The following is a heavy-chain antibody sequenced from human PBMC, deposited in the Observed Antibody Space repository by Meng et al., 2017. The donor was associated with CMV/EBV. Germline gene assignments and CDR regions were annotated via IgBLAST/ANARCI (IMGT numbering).Heavy chain of an antibody. CDR2: ISSSSSYI. CDR1: GFTVSSYS. D-gene: IGHD6-6*01. Sequence: GESLKISCAASGFTVSSYSMNWVRQAPGKGLEWVSSISSSSSYIYYADAVKGRFTISRDNAKNSLYLQMNSLRAEDTAVYYCARDQQLGYYYGMDVWGQGTTVTVSS. CDR3: ARDQQLGYYYGMDV. V-gene: IGHV3-21*01. J-gene: IGHJ6*02.